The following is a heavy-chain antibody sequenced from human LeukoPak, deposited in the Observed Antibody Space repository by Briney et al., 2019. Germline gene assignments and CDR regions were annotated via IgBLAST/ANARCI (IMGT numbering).Heavy chain of an antibody. V-gene: IGHV3-21*01. CDR3: ARAAHLRVVANFSRYYFAY. J-gene: IGHJ4*01. CDR2: ISSSSSYI. Sequence: GGSLRLSCAASGFTFSSYSMNWVRQAPGKGLEWVSSISSSSSYIYYADSVKGRFTISRDNAKNSLYLQMNSLRAGDTAVYYCARAAHLRVVANFSRYYFAYGAKEPLFTVS. CDR1: GFTFSSYS. D-gene: IGHD2-15*01.